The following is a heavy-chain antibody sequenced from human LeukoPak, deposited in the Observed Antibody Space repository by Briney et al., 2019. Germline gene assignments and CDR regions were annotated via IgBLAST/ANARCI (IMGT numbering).Heavy chain of an antibody. CDR2: ISSSSSTI. CDR3: ADLRPPRY. J-gene: IGHJ4*02. CDR1: GFTFSSYE. D-gene: IGHD1-14*01. Sequence: PGGSLRLSCAASGFTFSSYEMNWVRQAPGRGLEWVSYISSSSSTIYYADSVKGRFTISRDNAKNSLYLQMNSLRAEDTAVYYCADLRPPRYWGQGTLVTVSS. V-gene: IGHV3-48*01.